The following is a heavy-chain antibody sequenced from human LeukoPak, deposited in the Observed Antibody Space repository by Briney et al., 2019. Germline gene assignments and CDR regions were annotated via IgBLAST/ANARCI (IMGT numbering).Heavy chain of an antibody. J-gene: IGHJ6*03. Sequence: GGSLRLSCAASGFTFSSYSMNWVRQAPGKGLEWVSYISSSSSTIYYADSVKGRFTISRDNAKNSLYLQMNSLRAEDTAVYYCASVANGKNYYYYMDVWGKGTTVTVSS. CDR1: GFTFSSYS. CDR3: ASVANGKNYYYYMDV. CDR2: ISSSSSTI. V-gene: IGHV3-48*01. D-gene: IGHD2-8*01.